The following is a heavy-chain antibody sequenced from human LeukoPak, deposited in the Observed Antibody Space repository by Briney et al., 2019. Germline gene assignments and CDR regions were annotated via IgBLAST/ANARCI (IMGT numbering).Heavy chain of an antibody. V-gene: IGHV4-59*01. J-gene: IGHJ4*02. Sequence: SETLSLTCTVSGGSISSYYWSWIRQPPGKGLDWIGYIYYSGSTNYNPSLKSRVTISVDTSKNQFSLKLSSVTAADTAVYYCARGIVATTYWGQGTLVTVSS. CDR3: ARGIVATTY. D-gene: IGHD5-12*01. CDR2: IYYSGST. CDR1: GGSISSYY.